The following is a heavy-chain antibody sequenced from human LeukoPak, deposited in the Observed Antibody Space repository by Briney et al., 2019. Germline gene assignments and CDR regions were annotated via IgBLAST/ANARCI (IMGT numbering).Heavy chain of an antibody. CDR1: GFTASSNY. V-gene: IGHV3-53*01. D-gene: IGHD4-17*01. J-gene: IGHJ6*02. CDR2: IYSGGST. Sequence: GGSLRLSCAASGFTASSNYMSWVRQAPGKGLEWVSVIYSGGSTYYADSVKGRFTISRDNSKNTLYLQMNSLRAEDTAVYYCARHYGDYGDYYYGMDVWGQGTTVTVSS. CDR3: ARHYGDYGDYYYGMDV.